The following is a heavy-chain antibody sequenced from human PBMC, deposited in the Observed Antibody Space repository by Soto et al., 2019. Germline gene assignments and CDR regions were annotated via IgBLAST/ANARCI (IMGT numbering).Heavy chain of an antibody. CDR2: ISGSGGST. CDR3: AKRTVGWYFDL. Sequence: EVPLLESGGGLVQPGGSLRLSCAASGFTFSSYAMNWVRQAPGKGLEWVSVISGSGGSTYYADAVKGRFTISRDNSKHTLYLQMNSLRAEDTAVYYCAKRTVGWYFDLWGRGTLVTVSS. CDR1: GFTFSSYA. D-gene: IGHD4-17*01. J-gene: IGHJ2*01. V-gene: IGHV3-23*01.